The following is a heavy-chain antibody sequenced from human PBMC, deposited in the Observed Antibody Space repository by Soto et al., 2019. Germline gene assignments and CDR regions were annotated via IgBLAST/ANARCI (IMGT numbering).Heavy chain of an antibody. V-gene: IGHV1-18*01. D-gene: IGHD3-22*01. CDR1: GYTFTSSG. J-gene: IGHJ3*01. Sequence: QVQLVQSGAEVKKPGASVKVSCKASGYTFTSSGMSWVRQAPGQVLERMGWISAHTVSSEYAQRFQGRVTMTTYRSTSTAYMELRSLRSDDTAVYYCARAFFYHGSDSRGYSFDAFEFCGPGTLVTVSS. CDR3: ARAFFYHGSDSRGYSFDAFEF. CDR2: ISAHTVSS.